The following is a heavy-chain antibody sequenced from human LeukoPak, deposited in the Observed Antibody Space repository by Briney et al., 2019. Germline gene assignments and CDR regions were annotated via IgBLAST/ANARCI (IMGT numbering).Heavy chain of an antibody. CDR3: SRVFNWNSRGGHYFDY. J-gene: IGHJ4*02. Sequence: GGSLRLSCAASGFIFSSYWMSWVRQAPGKGLEWVANIKQDGSEKYYVDSVKGRFTISRDNAKNSLYLQMNSLRAEDTAVYYCSRVFNWNSRGGHYFDYWCQGTLVTVSS. CDR2: IKQDGSEK. D-gene: IGHD1-7*01. CDR1: GFIFSSYW. V-gene: IGHV3-7*01.